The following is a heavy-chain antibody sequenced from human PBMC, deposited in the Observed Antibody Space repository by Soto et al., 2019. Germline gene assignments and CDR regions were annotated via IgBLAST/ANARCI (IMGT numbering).Heavy chain of an antibody. CDR1: GGSFSGYY. CDR3: ATLEMATIDPSRLYFQH. Sequence: TSETLSLTCAVYGGSFSGYYWSWIRQPPGKGLEWIGEINHSGSTNYNPSLKSRVTISVDTSKNQFSLKLSSVTAADTAVYYRATLEMATIDPSRLYFQHWGQGTLVTVSS. J-gene: IGHJ1*01. V-gene: IGHV4-34*01. CDR2: INHSGST. D-gene: IGHD5-12*01.